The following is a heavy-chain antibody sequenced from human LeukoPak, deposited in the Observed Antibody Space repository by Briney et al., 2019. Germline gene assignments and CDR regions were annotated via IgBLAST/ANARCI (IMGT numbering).Heavy chain of an antibody. CDR3: AKLRAHNYDFWSGYC. D-gene: IGHD3-3*01. Sequence: GGSLRLSCAASGFTFSSYGMHWVRPAPGKGLEWVAFIRYDGSNKYYADSVKGRFTISRDNSKNTLYLQMNSLRAEDTAVYYCAKLRAHNYDFWSGYCWGQGTLVTVSS. CDR1: GFTFSSYG. CDR2: IRYDGSNK. J-gene: IGHJ4*02. V-gene: IGHV3-30*02.